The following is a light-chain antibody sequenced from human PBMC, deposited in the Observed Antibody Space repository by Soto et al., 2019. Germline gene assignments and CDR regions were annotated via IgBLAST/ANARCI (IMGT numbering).Light chain of an antibody. CDR2: GAS. CDR1: QSVSSSY. CDR3: QQYGLT. J-gene: IGKJ4*01. Sequence: EIVLTQSPGTLSLSPGERATLSCRASQSVSSSYLAWYQQKPGQAPRLLIYGASSRATGIPDRFSGSGSGTDFTLTISRLEPEDVAVYYCQQYGLTCGGGTKVEIK. V-gene: IGKV3-20*01.